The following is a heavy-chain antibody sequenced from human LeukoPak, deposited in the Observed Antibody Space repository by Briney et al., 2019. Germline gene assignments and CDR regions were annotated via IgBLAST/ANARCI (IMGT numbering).Heavy chain of an antibody. CDR1: GFTFSSYG. CDR3: AREMADSPCFDY. CDR2: IWYDGSNK. Sequence: GGSLRLSCAAPGFTFSSYGMHWVRQAPGKGLEWVAVIWYDGSNKYYADSVKGRFTISRDNSKNTLYLQMNSLRAEDTAVYYCAREMADSPCFDYWGQGTLVTVSS. D-gene: IGHD5-24*01. J-gene: IGHJ4*02. V-gene: IGHV3-33*01.